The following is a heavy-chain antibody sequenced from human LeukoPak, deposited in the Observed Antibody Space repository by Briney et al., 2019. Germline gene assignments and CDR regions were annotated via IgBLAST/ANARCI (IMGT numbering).Heavy chain of an antibody. D-gene: IGHD6-6*01. V-gene: IGHV3-23*01. Sequence: PGGSLRLSCAASGFTFSSYAMSWVRQAPGKGLEWVSAISGSGGSTYYADSVKGRFTISRDNSKNTLYLQMNSLRAEDTAVYYCAKYAPKKTQSIAASYYFDYWGQGTLVTVSS. CDR1: GFTFSSYA. CDR2: ISGSGGST. CDR3: AKYAPKKTQSIAASYYFDY. J-gene: IGHJ4*02.